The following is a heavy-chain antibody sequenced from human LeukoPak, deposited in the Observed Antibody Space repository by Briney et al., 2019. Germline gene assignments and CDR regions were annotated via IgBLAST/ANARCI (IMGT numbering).Heavy chain of an antibody. J-gene: IGHJ6*03. CDR2: INPNSGGT. CDR3: AREAGGSGGGFPYYYFMDV. Sequence: ASVKVSCKASGYTFTGYYMHWVRQAPGQGLEWMGRINPNSGGTNYAQKFQGRVTMTRDTSISTAYMELSRLRSDDTAVYYCAREAGGSGGGFPYYYFMDVWGKGTTVTVSS. V-gene: IGHV1-2*06. CDR1: GYTFTGYY. D-gene: IGHD3-10*01.